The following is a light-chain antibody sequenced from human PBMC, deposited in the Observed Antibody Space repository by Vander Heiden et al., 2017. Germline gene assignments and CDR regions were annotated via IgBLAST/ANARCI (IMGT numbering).Light chain of an antibody. CDR3: MQTLQTPIT. CDR1: QSLLHSNGYNY. Sequence: DIVTTQSPLSLPVTPGEPASISCRSSQSLLHSNGYNYLDWYLQKPGQSPQPLIYLGSNRASGVPDRFSDSGSGTDFTLKISRVEAEDVGVYYCMQTLQTPITSGQGTRLEIK. J-gene: IGKJ5*01. CDR2: LGS. V-gene: IGKV2-28*01.